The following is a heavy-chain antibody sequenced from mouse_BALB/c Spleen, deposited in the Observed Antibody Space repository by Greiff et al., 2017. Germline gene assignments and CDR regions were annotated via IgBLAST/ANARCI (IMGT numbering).Heavy chain of an antibody. CDR2: INPSTGYT. D-gene: IGHD1-2*01. Sequence: QVQLKESGAELAKPGASVKMSCKASGYTFTSYWMHWVKQRPGQGLEWIGYINPSTGYTEYNQKFKDKATLTADKSSSTAYMQLSSLTSEDSAVYYCARSGLLRRGHYYAMDYWGQGTSVTVSS. J-gene: IGHJ4*01. V-gene: IGHV1-7*01. CDR3: ARSGLLRRGHYYAMDY. CDR1: GYTFTSYW.